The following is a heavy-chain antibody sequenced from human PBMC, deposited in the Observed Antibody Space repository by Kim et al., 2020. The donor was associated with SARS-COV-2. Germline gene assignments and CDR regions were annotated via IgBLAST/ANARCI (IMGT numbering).Heavy chain of an antibody. D-gene: IGHD3-10*01. CDR2: INTNTGNP. CDR1: GYTFTTYA. Sequence: ASVKVSCKASGYTFTTYAMCWLRRAPGQGLEWMGWINTNTGNPSYVRDFTGRFVFSVDTSVSTAYLEIRSLKVEDTAVYYCARDVHVSGSYPLNYWGQGTLVTVSS. J-gene: IGHJ4*02. V-gene: IGHV7-4-1*02. CDR3: ARDVHVSGSYPLNY.